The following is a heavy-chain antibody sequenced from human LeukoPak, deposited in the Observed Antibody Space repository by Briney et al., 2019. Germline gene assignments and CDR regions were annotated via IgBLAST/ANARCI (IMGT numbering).Heavy chain of an antibody. CDR1: EISFSTYA. CDR3: AKEGSGWFDGRYFDN. V-gene: IGHV3-23*02. J-gene: IGHJ4*02. CDR2: ISARAGSA. D-gene: IGHD6-19*01. Sequence: GGSLRLSCEASEISFSTYAMSWVRQAPERGLEWVAGISARAGSAYYRDSLKGRLTISRDNSKNTLYLQMNDLRPEDTARYYCAKEGSGWFDGRYFDNWGQGTLLTVSS.